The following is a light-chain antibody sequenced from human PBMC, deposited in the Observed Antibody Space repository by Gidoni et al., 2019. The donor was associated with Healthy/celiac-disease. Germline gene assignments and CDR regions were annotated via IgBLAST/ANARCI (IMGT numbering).Light chain of an antibody. CDR2: GAS. Sequence: EIVMTQSPATLSVSPGERATLSCRASQSVSSNLAWYQQKPGQAPRLLIYGASTRATGIPARFSGSGSGTEFTLTISSLQSEDFAVYYCQQYNNWLRGFXGXTKVEIK. CDR1: QSVSSN. V-gene: IGKV3-15*01. CDR3: QQYNNWLRG. J-gene: IGKJ4*01.